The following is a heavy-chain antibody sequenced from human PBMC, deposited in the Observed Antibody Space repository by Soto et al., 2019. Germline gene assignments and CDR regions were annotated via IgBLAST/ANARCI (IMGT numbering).Heavy chain of an antibody. D-gene: IGHD4-4*01. CDR2: INAGNGNT. CDR1: GYTFTSYA. J-gene: IGHJ4*02. Sequence: QVQLVQSGAEVKKPGASVKVSCKASGYTFTSYAMHWVRQAPGQRLEWMGWINAGNGNTKYSQKFQGRVTITRDTPASTAYMELSSLRSEDTAVYYCARSFFVTTFPDGGQGTLVTVSS. CDR3: ARSFFVTTFPD. V-gene: IGHV1-3*01.